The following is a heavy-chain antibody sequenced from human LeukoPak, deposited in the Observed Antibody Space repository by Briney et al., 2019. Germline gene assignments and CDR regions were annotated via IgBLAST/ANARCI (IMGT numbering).Heavy chain of an antibody. CDR1: GFTFSTYW. V-gene: IGHV3-7*01. CDR3: VRVDPAKSDDC. Sequence: GGSLRLSCAASGFTFSTYWMSWVRQAPGKGLEWVANIKQDGSEKHYVDSVKGRFTISRDNAENSLYLQMNSLTADDTGVYYCVRVDPAKSDDCWGQGTLVTVSS. J-gene: IGHJ4*02. CDR2: IKQDGSEK.